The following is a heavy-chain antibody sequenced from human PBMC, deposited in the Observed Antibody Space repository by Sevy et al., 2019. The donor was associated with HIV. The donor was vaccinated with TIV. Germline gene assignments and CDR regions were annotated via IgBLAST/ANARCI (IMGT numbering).Heavy chain of an antibody. CDR2: IYSGGST. CDR3: ARERIVGATWGGLDY. V-gene: IGHV3-53*01. Sequence: GGSLRLSCAASGFTVSRNYMSWVRQAPGKGLEWVSGIYSGGSTYYAASVKGRLTISRDNSKNTLYLQMNSLRAEDTAVYYCARERIVGATWGGLDYWGQGTLVTVSS. CDR1: GFTVSRNY. J-gene: IGHJ4*02. D-gene: IGHD1-26*01.